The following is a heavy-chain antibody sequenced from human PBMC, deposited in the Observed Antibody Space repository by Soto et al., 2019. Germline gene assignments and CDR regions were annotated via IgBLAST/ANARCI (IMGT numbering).Heavy chain of an antibody. CDR1: GFTFTSSA. D-gene: IGHD6-13*01. V-gene: IGHV1-58*01. CDR3: AAVDPGIAAAGRLSSTYYYYGMDV. Sequence: GASVKVSCKASGFTFTSSAVQWVRQARGQRLEWIGWIVVGSGNTNYAQKFQERVTITRDMSTSTAYMELSSLRSEDTAVYYCAAVDPGIAAAGRLSSTYYYYGMDVWGQGTTVTVS. J-gene: IGHJ6*02. CDR2: IVVGSGNT.